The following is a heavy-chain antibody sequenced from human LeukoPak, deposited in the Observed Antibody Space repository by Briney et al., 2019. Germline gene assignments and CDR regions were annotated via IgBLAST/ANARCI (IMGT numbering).Heavy chain of an antibody. Sequence: SETLSLTCTVSGGSISSHSWSWIRQPAGKGLEWIGRIFTSGSTYYNPSLKSRVIMSVDTSKNQFSLKLSSVTAADTAVYYCAKSNGYGLVDIWGQGTMVTVSS. V-gene: IGHV4-4*07. D-gene: IGHD3-10*01. CDR3: AKSNGYGLVDI. CDR1: GGSISSHS. J-gene: IGHJ3*02. CDR2: IFTSGST.